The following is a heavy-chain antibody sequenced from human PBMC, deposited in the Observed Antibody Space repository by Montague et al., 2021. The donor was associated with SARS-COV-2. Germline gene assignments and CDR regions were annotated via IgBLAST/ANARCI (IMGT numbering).Heavy chain of an antibody. CDR2: INHSGST. J-gene: IGHJ4*02. CDR3: VVVVPAMRPRSDY. D-gene: IGHD2-21*02. Sequence: SETLSLTCAVYGGSFNVYYWSWIRQPPGKGLEWIGEINHSGSTNYNPSLKSRVTISSDTSKNQFSPKLNSVTAADTAVYFCVVVVPAMRPRSDYWGQGTLVTVSS. CDR1: GGSFNVYY. V-gene: IGHV4-34*01.